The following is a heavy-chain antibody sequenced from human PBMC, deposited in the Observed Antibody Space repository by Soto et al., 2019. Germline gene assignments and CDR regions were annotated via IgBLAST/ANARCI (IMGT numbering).Heavy chain of an antibody. CDR3: AKDMNRDYGGFDY. CDR1: GFTFDDYA. J-gene: IGHJ4*02. CDR2: ISRNSGDI. Sequence: EVQLVESGGDLVQPGRSLRLSCAASGFTFDDYAMHWVWQAPGKGLEWVSGISRNSGDIDYADSVKGRFTISRDNAKNSLYLQMNSLRPEDSALYYCAKDMNRDYGGFDYWGQGTLVTVSS. V-gene: IGHV3-9*01. D-gene: IGHD4-17*01.